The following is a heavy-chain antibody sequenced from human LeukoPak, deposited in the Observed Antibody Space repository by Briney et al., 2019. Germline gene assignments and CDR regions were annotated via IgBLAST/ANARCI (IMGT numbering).Heavy chain of an antibody. CDR3: ARDGGDRFDP. CDR1: GFTFSSYS. V-gene: IGHV3-21*01. CDR2: ISSSSSYI. J-gene: IGHJ5*02. Sequence: GGSLRLSCAAPGFTFSSYSMNWVRQAPGKGLEWVSSISSSSSYIYYADSVKGRFTISRDNAKNSLYLQMNSLRAEDTAVYYCARDGGDRFDPWGQGTLVTVSS. D-gene: IGHD3-16*01.